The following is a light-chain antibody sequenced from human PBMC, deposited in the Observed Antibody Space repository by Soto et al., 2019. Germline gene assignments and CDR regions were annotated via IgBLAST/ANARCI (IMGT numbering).Light chain of an antibody. V-gene: IGKV1-5*03. CDR2: KAS. CDR3: QQYNSYGT. J-gene: IGKJ1*01. CDR1: QSISSW. Sequence: DIQMTQSPSTLSASVGDRVTITCRASQSISSWLAWYQQKPGKAPKLLIYKASSLESGVPSRFSGSGSGTEFTLTISSLQPDDFATYYCQQYNSYGTFGQGPKVEI.